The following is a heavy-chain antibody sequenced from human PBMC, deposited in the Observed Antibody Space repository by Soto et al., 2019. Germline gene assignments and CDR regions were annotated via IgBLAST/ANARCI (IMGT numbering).Heavy chain of an antibody. J-gene: IGHJ5*02. Sequence: PSETLSLTCTVSGGSISSGGYYWSWIRQHPGKGLEWIGYIYYSGSTYYNPSLKSRVTISVDTSKNQFSLKLSSVTAADTAVYYCARAQTAMDLYNWFDPWGQGTLVTVSS. CDR3: ARAQTAMDLYNWFDP. D-gene: IGHD5-18*01. CDR1: GGSISSGGYY. CDR2: IYYSGST. V-gene: IGHV4-31*03.